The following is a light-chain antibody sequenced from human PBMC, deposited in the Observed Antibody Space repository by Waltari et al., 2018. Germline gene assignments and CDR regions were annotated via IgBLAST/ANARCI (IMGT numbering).Light chain of an antibody. J-gene: IGKJ4*01. CDR3: QQRINWPLT. CDR1: QDIDDL. V-gene: IGKV3D-11*01. CDR2: GAS. Sequence: EIVLTQSPANLPLSPGGRATLSCRPSQDIDDLLTWLQQRPGQVPRLLIYGASNRAADIPARFSGSGSGKDFILTISSLEPEDFAVYYCQQRINWPLTFGGGTTVDIK.